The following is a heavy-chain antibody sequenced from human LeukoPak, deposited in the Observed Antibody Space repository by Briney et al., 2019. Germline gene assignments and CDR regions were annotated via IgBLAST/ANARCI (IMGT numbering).Heavy chain of an antibody. CDR1: GYTFTSYG. J-gene: IGHJ3*02. Sequence: HGASVKVSCKASGYTFTSYGISWVRQAPGQGLEWMGWISAYNGNTNYAQKLQGRVTMTTDTSTSTAYMELRSLRSDDTAVYYCARDAEDIVVVPAAIREAFDIWGQGTMVTVSS. V-gene: IGHV1-18*01. D-gene: IGHD2-2*02. CDR2: ISAYNGNT. CDR3: ARDAEDIVVVPAAIREAFDI.